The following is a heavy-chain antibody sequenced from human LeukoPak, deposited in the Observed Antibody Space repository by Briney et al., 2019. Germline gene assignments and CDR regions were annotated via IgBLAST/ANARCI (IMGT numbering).Heavy chain of an antibody. V-gene: IGHV3-48*03. CDR1: GFTFSTYE. CDR2: ISSSGGST. Sequence: PGGSLRLSCAASGFTFSTYEMNWVRLAPGKGLEWISYISSSGGSTYYADSVKGRFTISRDNAKNSLYLQMDSLRADDTAVYYCAIWDSWGQGTLVTGSS. CDR3: AIWDS. J-gene: IGHJ4*02.